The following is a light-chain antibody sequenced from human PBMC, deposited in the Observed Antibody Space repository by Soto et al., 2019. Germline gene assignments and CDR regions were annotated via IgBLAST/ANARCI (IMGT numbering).Light chain of an antibody. CDR2: EVS. Sequence: QSALTQPASVSGSPGQSITISCTGTSSDVGGYNYVSWYQQHPGKAPKLMIYEVSKRPSGVSNRFSGSNSGNTASLTISGLQAEDEAEYYCSSYTSSSIDYVFGTGTKVTVL. CDR1: SSDVGGYNY. CDR3: SSYTSSSIDYV. V-gene: IGLV2-14*01. J-gene: IGLJ1*01.